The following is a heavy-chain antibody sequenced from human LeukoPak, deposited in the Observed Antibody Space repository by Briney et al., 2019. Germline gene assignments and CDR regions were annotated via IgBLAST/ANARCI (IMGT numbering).Heavy chain of an antibody. J-gene: IGHJ6*04. CDR3: ARVQGYCSSTSCLRGGGYYYYCMDV. CDR1: GGSISSVDYY. D-gene: IGHD2-2*01. CDR2: IYYSGST. Sequence: PSEALSLTCTVSGGSISSVDYYWSWIRQPPGKGLEWIGYIYYSGSTYYNPSLKSRVTISVDTSKNQFSLKLSSVTAADTAVYYCARVQGYCSSTSCLRGGGYYYYCMDVWGKGTTVTVSS. V-gene: IGHV4-30-4*01.